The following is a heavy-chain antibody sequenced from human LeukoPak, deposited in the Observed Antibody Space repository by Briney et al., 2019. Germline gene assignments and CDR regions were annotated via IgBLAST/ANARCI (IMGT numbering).Heavy chain of an antibody. CDR1: GFTFSSFA. D-gene: IGHD2/OR15-2a*01. Sequence: GGSLRLSCSASGFTFSSFAMHWVRQAPGKGLEYVAAISRNGGSTYYADSVKGRFTISRDNSKNTLYLQMSSLRAEDTAVYLCVKDLRSDFMGVLSRYLSYWGQGTLVTISS. J-gene: IGHJ4*02. V-gene: IGHV3-64D*09. CDR2: ISRNGGST. CDR3: VKDLRSDFMGVLSRYLSY.